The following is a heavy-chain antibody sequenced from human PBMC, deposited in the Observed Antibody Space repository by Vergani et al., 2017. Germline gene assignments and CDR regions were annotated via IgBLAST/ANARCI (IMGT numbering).Heavy chain of an antibody. J-gene: IGHJ5*02. CDR3: AKVITRTAYNWFNP. CDR2: IYYSGST. V-gene: IGHV4-59*08. CDR1: GVSISSYY. D-gene: IGHD1-20*01. Sequence: QVQLQESGPGLVKPSETPSLICTVSGVSISSYYWSRIRQRPGKGLVWIVYIYYSGSTNYNPCLKSRLTRSVDTSKNQFSLKLSSVTAADTAVYYCAKVITRTAYNWFNPGGQRSLVTVYS.